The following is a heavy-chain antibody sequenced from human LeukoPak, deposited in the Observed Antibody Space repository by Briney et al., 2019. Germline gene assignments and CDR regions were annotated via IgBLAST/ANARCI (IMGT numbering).Heavy chain of an antibody. CDR1: GFTFSSYG. CDR2: ISYDGSNK. Sequence: PGRSLRLSCAASGFTFSSYGMHWVRQAPGKGLEWVAVISYDGSNKYYADSVKGRFTISRDNSKNTLYLQMNSLRAEDTAVYYCARDGYSSSWLFDYWGQGTLVTVSS. CDR3: ARDGYSSSWLFDY. D-gene: IGHD6-13*01. J-gene: IGHJ4*02. V-gene: IGHV3-30*03.